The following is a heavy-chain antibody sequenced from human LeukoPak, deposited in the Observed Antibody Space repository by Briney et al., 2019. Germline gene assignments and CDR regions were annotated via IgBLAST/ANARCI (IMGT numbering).Heavy chain of an antibody. D-gene: IGHD6-13*01. CDR1: GFTFSSYA. Sequence: GGSLRLSCAASGFTFSSYAMSWVRQAPGKGLEWVSAISGSGGSTYYADSVKGRFTISRDNSKNTLYLQTNSLRAEDTAVYYCAKGVAAAGIFDYWGQGTLVTVSS. J-gene: IGHJ4*02. CDR2: ISGSGGST. CDR3: AKGVAAAGIFDY. V-gene: IGHV3-23*01.